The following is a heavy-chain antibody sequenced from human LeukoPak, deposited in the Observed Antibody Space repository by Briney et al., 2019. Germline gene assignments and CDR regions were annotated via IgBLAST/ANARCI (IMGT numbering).Heavy chain of an antibody. Sequence: GGSLRLSCAASGFTFSSYEMNWVRQAPGMGLEWVSYISNTGSTIKYADAVKGRFTISRDNAKNLVYLQMNSLRAEDTAVYYCAGGPQYSGSHGYWGQGTLVTVSS. J-gene: IGHJ4*02. CDR3: AGGPQYSGSHGY. CDR1: GFTFSSYE. V-gene: IGHV3-48*03. CDR2: ISNTGSTI. D-gene: IGHD1-26*01.